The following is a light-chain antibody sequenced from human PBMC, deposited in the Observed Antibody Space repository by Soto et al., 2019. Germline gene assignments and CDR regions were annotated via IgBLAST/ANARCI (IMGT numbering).Light chain of an antibody. CDR3: QRVYSYPPLT. Sequence: IQSTQSPSSMSASVGDRVPSSCRASPDIGFYLAWYQQKTRNDTKLLIYAPATLQSGVPSRFSGSGSGTNCTLTISSLQPEDFASYYCQRVYSYPPLTFGPGTKVDIK. J-gene: IGKJ3*01. V-gene: IGKV1-9*01. CDR2: APA. CDR1: PDIGFY.